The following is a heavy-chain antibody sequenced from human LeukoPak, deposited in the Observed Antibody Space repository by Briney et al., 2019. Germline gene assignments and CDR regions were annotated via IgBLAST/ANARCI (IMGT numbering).Heavy chain of an antibody. CDR2: IGRSSNI. Sequence: GGSLRLSCAASGFTVSSHSMNWVRQAPGKGLEWVAFIGRSSNIHYADSVKGRFTISRDNAKNSLYLQMNSLRDVDTAVYYCARDGTTVTSNYYYAMDVWGQGTTVTVSS. J-gene: IGHJ6*02. D-gene: IGHD4-17*01. CDR1: GFTVSSHS. CDR3: ARDGTTVTSNYYYAMDV. V-gene: IGHV3-48*02.